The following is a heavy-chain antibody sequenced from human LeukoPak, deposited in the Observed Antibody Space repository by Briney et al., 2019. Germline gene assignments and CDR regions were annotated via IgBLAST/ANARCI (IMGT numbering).Heavy chain of an antibody. D-gene: IGHD6-19*01. CDR2: INPNSGGT. Sequence: ASVKVSCKASGYIFTGYYIHWVRQAPGQGLGWMGWINPNSGGTNYAQRFQGRVAMTRDTSISTAYMELSRLRSDDTAVYYCAREDSSGWYGLDYWGQGTLVTVSS. V-gene: IGHV1-2*02. CDR3: AREDSSGWYGLDY. J-gene: IGHJ4*02. CDR1: GYIFTGYY.